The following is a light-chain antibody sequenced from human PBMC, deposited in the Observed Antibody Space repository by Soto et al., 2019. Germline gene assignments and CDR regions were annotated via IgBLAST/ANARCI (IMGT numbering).Light chain of an antibody. CDR3: QQYNSYPWT. CDR2: KAS. CDR1: QSINSW. J-gene: IGKJ1*01. V-gene: IGKV1-5*03. Sequence: DIPMTQSPSTLSASVGDRVTITCRASQSINSWLAWYQQKPGKAPKLLIYKASSLESGVPSRFSGSASGTEFTLTISSLQPDDFATYYCQQYNSYPWTFGQGTKVEIK.